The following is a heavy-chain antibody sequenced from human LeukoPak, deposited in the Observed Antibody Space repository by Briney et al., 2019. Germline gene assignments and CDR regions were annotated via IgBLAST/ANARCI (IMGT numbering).Heavy chain of an antibody. D-gene: IGHD3-22*01. CDR3: ARVAWDYYDSSGYRFDY. CDR1: GFFFRIYS. J-gene: IGHJ4*02. V-gene: IGHV3-7*01. Sequence: GGSLRLSCAASGFFFRIYSMSWVRQAPGKGLEWVANINQDAEGYYVDSVKGRFTISRDNAKNSLYLQMNSLRAEDTAVYYCARVAWDYYDSSGYRFDYWGQGTLVTVSS. CDR2: INQDAEG.